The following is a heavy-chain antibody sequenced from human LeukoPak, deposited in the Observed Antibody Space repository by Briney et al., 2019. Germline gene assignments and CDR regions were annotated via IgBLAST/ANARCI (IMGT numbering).Heavy chain of an antibody. D-gene: IGHD5-18*01. CDR2: VSFTRIGR. Sequence: GGSLRLSCAPSVFTFSRFALSWVRHSPGGGLEWVSGVSFTRIGRYYTDSVKGRFVIGRDDTQNIIYLQMNGLRAEDTAVYFCAKAFRECGTSSSYSSFDNWGQGTMVTVSS. CDR1: VFTFSRFA. J-gene: IGHJ3*02. CDR3: AKAFRECGTSSSYSSFDN. V-gene: IGHV3-23*05.